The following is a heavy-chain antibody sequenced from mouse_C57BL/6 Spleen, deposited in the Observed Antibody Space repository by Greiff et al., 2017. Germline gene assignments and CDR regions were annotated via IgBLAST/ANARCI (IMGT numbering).Heavy chain of an antibody. D-gene: IGHD5-1*01. V-gene: IGHV1-69*01. CDR1: GYSFTSYW. Sequence: QVQLQQSGAELVMPGASVKLSCKASGYSFTSYWMHWVKQRPGQGLEWIGEIDPSARYTNYNQKFKGKSTFTVDPSSRTPYMQLSSLTSDDSAVDYCSRASTYLAYWGQGTLVTVSA. J-gene: IGHJ3*01. CDR2: IDPSARYT. CDR3: SRASTYLAY.